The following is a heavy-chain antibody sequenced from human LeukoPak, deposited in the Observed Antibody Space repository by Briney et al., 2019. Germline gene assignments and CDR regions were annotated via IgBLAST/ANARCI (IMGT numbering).Heavy chain of an antibody. CDR2: IYYSGTT. D-gene: IGHD1-14*01. Sequence: SETLSLTCTVSGGTFSSSDYYWVWIRQPPGKGLEWIGSIYYSGTTYYNPSLNRRVTITVDTYNKQFSLKLRSVTAADTAVYYCARHEWGITNAFDIWGQGTMVTVSS. CDR1: GGTFSSSDYY. J-gene: IGHJ3*02. V-gene: IGHV4-39*01. CDR3: ARHEWGITNAFDI.